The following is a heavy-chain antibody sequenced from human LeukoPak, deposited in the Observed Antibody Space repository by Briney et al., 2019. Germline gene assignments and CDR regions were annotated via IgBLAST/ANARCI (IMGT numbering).Heavy chain of an antibody. V-gene: IGHV3-53*01. Sequence: GGSLRLSCAASGFTVSSSYMSWVRQGPRKELEWISVIYSGGDTHYADSVRGRFTVSRDNSKNTLNLQMNNLRAEDTAVYYCARQYGNYYFDYWGQGTLVTVSS. CDR1: GFTVSSSY. CDR3: ARQYGNYYFDY. D-gene: IGHD1-14*01. CDR2: IYSGGDT. J-gene: IGHJ4*02.